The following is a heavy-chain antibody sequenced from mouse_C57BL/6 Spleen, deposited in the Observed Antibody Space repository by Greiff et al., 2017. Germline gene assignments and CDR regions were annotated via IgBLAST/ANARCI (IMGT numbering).Heavy chain of an antibody. CDR2: IDPANGNT. V-gene: IGHV14-3*01. J-gene: IGHJ2*01. CDR1: GFNIKNTY. D-gene: IGHD2-3*01. Sequence: EVQGVESVAELVRPGASVKLSCTASGFNIKNTYMHWVKQRPEQGLEWIGRIDPANGNTKYAPKFQGKATITADTSSNTAYLQLSSLTSEDTAIYYCARDDGSNAFFDYWGQGTTLTVSS. CDR3: ARDDGSNAFFDY.